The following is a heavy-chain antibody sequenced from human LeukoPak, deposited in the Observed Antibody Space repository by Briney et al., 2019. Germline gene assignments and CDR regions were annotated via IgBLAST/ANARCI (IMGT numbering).Heavy chain of an antibody. D-gene: IGHD6-19*01. CDR2: IYYSEST. CDR1: GGSITSGYYY. Sequence: SQTLYLTCNVSGGSITSGYYYWTWIRHHPGKGLEWIGYIYYSESTYYNPSLKSRLTISLDTSDNQFSLKLTSVTAADTAVYYCARDSSGWLYLDSWGQGTLVTVSS. CDR3: ARDSSGWLYLDS. V-gene: IGHV4-31*03. J-gene: IGHJ4*02.